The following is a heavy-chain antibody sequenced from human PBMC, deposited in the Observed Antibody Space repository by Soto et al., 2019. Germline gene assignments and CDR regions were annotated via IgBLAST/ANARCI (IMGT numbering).Heavy chain of an antibody. CDR1: GFTFSSHW. V-gene: IGHV3-74*01. J-gene: IGHJ4*02. CDR3: ARKGLLPFDY. CDR2: INTDGSTT. Sequence: EVQLEESGGGLVQPGGSLRLSCAASGFTFSSHWMHWVRQAPGKGLVWVSRINTDGSTTNYADSVKGRFTISRDNAKNTLWLQMNNLRAEDSAVYYCARKGLLPFDYWGQGTLVTVSS.